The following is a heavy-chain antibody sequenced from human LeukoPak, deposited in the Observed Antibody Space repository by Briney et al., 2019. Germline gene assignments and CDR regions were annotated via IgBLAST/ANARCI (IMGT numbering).Heavy chain of an antibody. D-gene: IGHD3-22*01. Sequence: ASVKVFCKVSGYTLTELSMHWVRQAPGKGLEWMGGFDPEDGETIYAQKFQGRVTMTEDTSTDTAYMELSSLRSEDTAVYYCATGNYDSSGYYYVGYWGQGTLVTVSS. CDR3: ATGNYDSSGYYYVGY. CDR1: GYTLTELS. CDR2: FDPEDGET. J-gene: IGHJ4*02. V-gene: IGHV1-24*01.